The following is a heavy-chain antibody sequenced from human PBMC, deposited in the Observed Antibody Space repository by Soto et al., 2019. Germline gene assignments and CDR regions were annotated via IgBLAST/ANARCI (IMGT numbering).Heavy chain of an antibody. D-gene: IGHD3-16*01. CDR3: ARMATFGSLNWFDP. CDR2: MNPGSGET. Sequence: GASVKVSCKASGYIFTNNDVSWVRQATGQGLEWMGWMNPGSGETGYAQKFQGRVTMTRDISIATAYMELSSLRSDDTAIYYCARMATFGSLNWFDPWGQGTLVTVSS. V-gene: IGHV1-8*01. J-gene: IGHJ5*02. CDR1: GYIFTNND.